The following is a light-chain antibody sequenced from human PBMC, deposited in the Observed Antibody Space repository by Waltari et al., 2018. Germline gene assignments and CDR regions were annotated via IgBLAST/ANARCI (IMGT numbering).Light chain of an antibody. Sequence: DLVLTQSPLSLPVTPGEPASISCRSSQSLLHSNGYNYLDSYLQKPGQSPRLLIYLGSNRASGVPDRFSGSGSGTDFTLKISRVEAEDVGVYYCMQVLQPLTFGGGTKVEIK. J-gene: IGKJ4*01. V-gene: IGKV2-28*01. CDR2: LGS. CDR1: QSLLHSNGYNY. CDR3: MQVLQPLT.